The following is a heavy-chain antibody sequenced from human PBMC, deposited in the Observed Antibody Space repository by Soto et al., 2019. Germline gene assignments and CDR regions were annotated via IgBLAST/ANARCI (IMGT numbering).Heavy chain of an antibody. D-gene: IGHD6-19*01. Sequence: PGGSLRLSCAASGFTFSSYGMHWVRQAPGKGLEWVAVISYDGSNKYYADSVKGRFTISRDNSKNTLYLQMNSLRAEDTAVYYCAKGQADSSGWSYGMDVWGQGTTVTVSS. CDR1: GFTFSSYG. J-gene: IGHJ6*02. V-gene: IGHV3-30*18. CDR3: AKGQADSSGWSYGMDV. CDR2: ISYDGSNK.